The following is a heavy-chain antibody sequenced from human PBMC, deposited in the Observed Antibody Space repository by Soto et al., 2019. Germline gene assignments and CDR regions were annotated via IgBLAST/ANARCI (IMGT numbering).Heavy chain of an antibody. CDR1: GFTFSSYD. D-gene: IGHD3-16*01. CDR3: ARHGGTPDLYFDY. V-gene: IGHV3-20*04. J-gene: IGHJ4*02. CDR2: INWIGGST. Sequence: PGGSLRLSCAASGFTFSSYDMHWVRQAPGKGLEWVSAINWIGGSTNYADYMKGRFTISRDNAKNSLYLQISSLRAEDTALYYCARHGGTPDLYFDYWGQGT.